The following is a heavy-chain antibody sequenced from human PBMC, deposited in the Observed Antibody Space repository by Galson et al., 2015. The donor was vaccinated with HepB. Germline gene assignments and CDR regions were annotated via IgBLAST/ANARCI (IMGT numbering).Heavy chain of an antibody. CDR1: GFTFGDYA. CDR2: IRSKAYGGTT. Sequence: SLRLSCAASGFTFGDYAMSWFRQAPGKGLEWVGFIRSKAYGGTTEYAASVKGRFTISRDDSKSIAYLQMNSLKTEDTAVYYCTRVPSRSLSLGLADAFDIWGQGTMVTVSS. V-gene: IGHV3-49*03. CDR3: TRVPSRSLSLGLADAFDI. J-gene: IGHJ3*02. D-gene: IGHD6-19*01.